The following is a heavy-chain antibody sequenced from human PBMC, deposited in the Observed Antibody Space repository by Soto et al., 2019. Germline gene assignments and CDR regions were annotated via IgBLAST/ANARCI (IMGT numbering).Heavy chain of an antibody. J-gene: IGHJ5*02. CDR3: ARIVPGDSLFVWFDP. V-gene: IGHV4-59*01. CDR2: IYYSGST. D-gene: IGHD2-21*02. CDR1: GGSISSYY. Sequence: PSETLSLTCTVSGGSISSYYWSWIRQPPGKGLEWIGYIYYSGSTNYNPSLKSRVTISVDTSKNQFSLKLSSVTAADTAVYYCARIVPGDSLFVWFDPWGQGTLVTVSS.